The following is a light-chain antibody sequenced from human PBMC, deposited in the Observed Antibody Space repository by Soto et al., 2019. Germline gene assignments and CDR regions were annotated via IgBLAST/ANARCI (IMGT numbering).Light chain of an antibody. J-gene: IGKJ5*01. CDR1: QSVSSS. Sequence: EIVKTQSPATLSVSPGERATLSCRASQSVSSSLAWYQQKPGQAPRLLIYGASTRATGIPARFSGSGSGTEFTLTICSLQSEDFAVYYCQQYNNWPPITFGQGTRLEIK. V-gene: IGKV3-15*01. CDR2: GAS. CDR3: QQYNNWPPIT.